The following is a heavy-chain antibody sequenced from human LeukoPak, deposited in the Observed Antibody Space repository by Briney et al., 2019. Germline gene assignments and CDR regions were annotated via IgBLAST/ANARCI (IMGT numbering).Heavy chain of an antibody. V-gene: IGHV3-30-3*01. J-gene: IGHJ4*02. D-gene: IGHD6-6*01. CDR1: GFTFSSYA. Sequence: GGSLRLSCAASGFTFSSYAMHWVRQAPGKGLEWVAVISYDGSNKYYADSVKGRFTISRDNSKNTLYLQMNSLRAEDTAVYYCARDIAYSSSYIFDYWGQGTLVTVSS. CDR2: ISYDGSNK. CDR3: ARDIAYSSSYIFDY.